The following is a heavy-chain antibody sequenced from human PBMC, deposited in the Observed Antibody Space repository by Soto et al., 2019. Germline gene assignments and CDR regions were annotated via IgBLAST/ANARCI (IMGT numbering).Heavy chain of an antibody. CDR2: ISSSSSYI. CDR1: GFTFSSYS. V-gene: IGHV3-21*01. D-gene: IGHD3-9*01. Sequence: PGGSLRLSCAASGFTFSSYSMNWVRQAPGKGPEWVSSISSSSSYIYYADSVKGRFTISRDNAKNSLYLQMNSLRAEDTAVYYCARDRGILTGYSYYWGQGTLVTAPQ. J-gene: IGHJ4*02. CDR3: ARDRGILTGYSYY.